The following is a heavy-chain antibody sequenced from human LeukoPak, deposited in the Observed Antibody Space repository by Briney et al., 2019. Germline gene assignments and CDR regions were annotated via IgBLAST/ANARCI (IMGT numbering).Heavy chain of an antibody. V-gene: IGHV4-34*01. CDR1: GGSFSGYH. J-gene: IGHJ4*02. Sequence: SETLSLTCAVYGGSFSGYHWSWIRQPPGKGLEWIGEINHSGSTNYNPSLKSRVTISVDTSKNQFSLKLSSVTAADTAVYYCARGAPMTTIDYWGQGTLVTVSS. CDR2: INHSGST. CDR3: ARGAPMTTIDY. D-gene: IGHD4-11*01.